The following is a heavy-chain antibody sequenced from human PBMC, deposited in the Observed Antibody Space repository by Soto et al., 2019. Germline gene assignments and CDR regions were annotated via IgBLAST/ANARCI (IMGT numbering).Heavy chain of an antibody. Sequence: PSETLSLTCSVSGGSISSGAYYWNWIRQHPRKGLEWIGYIYYSGTTYYNPSLGSRVSISADTSKNQFSLKLNSVTVADTAVYYCARNPYHLCASTSCHAFDIWGQGTMVTVS. V-gene: IGHV4-31*03. J-gene: IGHJ3*02. CDR3: ARNPYHLCASTSCHAFDI. CDR2: IYYSGTT. D-gene: IGHD2-2*01. CDR1: GGSISSGAYY.